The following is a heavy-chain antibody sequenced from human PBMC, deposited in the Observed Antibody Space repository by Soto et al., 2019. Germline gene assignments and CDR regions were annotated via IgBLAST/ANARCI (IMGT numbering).Heavy chain of an antibody. CDR3: AKEGYCSGGSCYDGMDV. D-gene: IGHD2-15*01. Sequence: QVQLVESGGGVVQPGRSLRLSCAASGFTFSSYGMHWVRQAPGKGLEWVAVISYDGSNKYYADSVKGRFTISRDNSKNPLYLQMNSLRAEDTAVYYCAKEGYCSGGSCYDGMDVWGQGTTVTVSS. CDR2: ISYDGSNK. CDR1: GFTFSSYG. V-gene: IGHV3-30*18. J-gene: IGHJ6*02.